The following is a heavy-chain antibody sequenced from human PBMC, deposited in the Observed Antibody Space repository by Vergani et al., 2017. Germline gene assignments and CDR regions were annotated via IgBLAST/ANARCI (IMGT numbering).Heavy chain of an antibody. CDR2: TWYDGNNK. CDR3: AGYLRLGYKRFDP. V-gene: IGHV3-33*01. J-gene: IGHJ5*02. Sequence: QVQLVESGGGVVQPGRSLRLSCAASGFTFNQYGMHWVRQAPGKGLEWVAVTWYDGNNKQYADSVKGRFTISRDNSKSTMYLQMNSLRDEDTGVYYCAGYLRLGYKRFDPWGQGTLVTVSS. CDR1: GFTFNQYG. D-gene: IGHD3-16*01.